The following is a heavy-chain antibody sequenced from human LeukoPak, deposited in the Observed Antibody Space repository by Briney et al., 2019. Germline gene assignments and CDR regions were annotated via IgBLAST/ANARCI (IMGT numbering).Heavy chain of an antibody. CDR1: GYTFTNYY. Sequence: ASVPVSCKASGYTFTNYYMHWVRQAPGQGLEWVGITNPSGGSTTYAQKFQGRVTMTGDTSTSTVYLELSSLRSEDTAVYYCARVAPRSSGWPLFDYWGQGTLVAVSS. D-gene: IGHD6-19*01. V-gene: IGHV1-46*01. J-gene: IGHJ4*01. CDR2: TNPSGGST. CDR3: ARVAPRSSGWPLFDY.